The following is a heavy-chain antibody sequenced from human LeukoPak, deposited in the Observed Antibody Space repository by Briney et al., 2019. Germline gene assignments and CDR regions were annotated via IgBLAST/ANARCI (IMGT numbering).Heavy chain of an antibody. CDR1: GYTFTGYY. J-gene: IGHJ4*02. V-gene: IGHV1-2*06. CDR2: IDPKSGGT. CDR3: ARVDYYDSSGYYERVDY. D-gene: IGHD3-22*01. Sequence: ASVKVSCKASGYTFTGYYLHWVRQAPGQGLEWVGRIDPKSGGTIYAQKFQGRVTMTRDTSTSTVYMELSSLRSEDTAVYYCARVDYYDSSGYYERVDYWGQGTLVTVSS.